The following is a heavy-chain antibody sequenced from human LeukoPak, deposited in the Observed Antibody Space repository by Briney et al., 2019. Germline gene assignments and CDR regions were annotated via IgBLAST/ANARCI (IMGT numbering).Heavy chain of an antibody. CDR3: ARDRVTMVRGVTLGFAY. CDR2: INPNSGGT. Sequence: GASVKVSCMASGYTFTGYYMHWVRQAPGQGLEWMGWINPNSGGTNYAQKFQGWVTMTRDTSISTAYMELSRLRSDDTAVYYCARDRVTMVRGVTLGFAYWGQGTLVTVSS. J-gene: IGHJ4*02. V-gene: IGHV1-2*04. D-gene: IGHD3-10*01. CDR1: GYTFTGYY.